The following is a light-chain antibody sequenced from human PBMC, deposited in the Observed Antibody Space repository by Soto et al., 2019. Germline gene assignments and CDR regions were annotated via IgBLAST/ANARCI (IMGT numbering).Light chain of an antibody. CDR2: DTS. J-gene: IGKJ2*01. CDR1: QSVSSN. Sequence: EMVMTQSPATLSVSPGERATLSCRASQSVSSNLAWYQQKPGQAPRLLIYDTSNRATGIPARFSGSGSGTDFTLAISSLEPEDFAVYYCQQRSNWPYTFGQGTKLEIK. CDR3: QQRSNWPYT. V-gene: IGKV3-11*01.